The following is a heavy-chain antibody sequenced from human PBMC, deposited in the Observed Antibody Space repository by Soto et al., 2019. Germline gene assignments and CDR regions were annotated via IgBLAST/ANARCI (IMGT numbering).Heavy chain of an antibody. J-gene: IGHJ4*02. Sequence: QVQLVQSGAEVKKTGSSVKVSCKASGGTFSSYAISWVRQAPGQGLEWMGGIIPIFGTANYAQKFQDRVTITADESTSTAYMELSSLRSEDTAVYYCAREGASGSHIGYWGQGTLVTVSS. CDR1: GGTFSSYA. D-gene: IGHD3-22*01. CDR3: AREGASGSHIGY. CDR2: IIPIFGTA. V-gene: IGHV1-69*01.